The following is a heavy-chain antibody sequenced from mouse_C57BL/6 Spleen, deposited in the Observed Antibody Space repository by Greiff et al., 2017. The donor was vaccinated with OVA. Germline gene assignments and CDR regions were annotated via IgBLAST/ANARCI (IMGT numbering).Heavy chain of an antibody. D-gene: IGHD2-4*01. Sequence: VQLVESGPGLVQPSQSLSITCTVSGFSLTSYGVHWVRQSPGKGLEWLGVIWSGGGTDYNAAFISRLSISKDNSKRPVFFKMNSLQADDTAIYYCAPHDYDDYAMDYWGQGTSVTVSA. CDR2: IWSGGGT. CDR3: APHDYDDYAMDY. J-gene: IGHJ4*01. CDR1: GFSLTSYG. V-gene: IGHV2-2*01.